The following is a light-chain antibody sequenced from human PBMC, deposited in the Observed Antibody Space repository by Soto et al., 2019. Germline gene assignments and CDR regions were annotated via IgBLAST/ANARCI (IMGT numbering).Light chain of an antibody. V-gene: IGLV2-14*03. Sequence: QSALTQPASVSGAPGQSITISCSGTSSDVGGYNFVSWYQQYPDKAPKLIIYDVTNRPSGVSYRFSGSKSGNTASLTIAGLQAEDEAEYYCSSYTSTTSLVVFGGGTKVTVL. J-gene: IGLJ2*01. CDR3: SSYTSTTSLVV. CDR1: SSDVGGYNF. CDR2: DVT.